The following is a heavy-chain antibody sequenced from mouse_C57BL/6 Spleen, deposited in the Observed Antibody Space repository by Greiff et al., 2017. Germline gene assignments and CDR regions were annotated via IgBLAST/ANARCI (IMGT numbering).Heavy chain of an antibody. CDR2: IRNKANGYTT. Sequence: EVHLVESGGGLVQPGGSLSLSCAASGFTFTDYYMSWVRQPPGKALEWLGFIRNKANGYTTEYSASVKGRFTISRDNYQSILYLQMNALRAEDSATYYCARSPSYYGSSFYAMDYWGQGTSVTVSS. J-gene: IGHJ4*01. D-gene: IGHD1-1*01. CDR1: GFTFTDYY. CDR3: ARSPSYYGSSFYAMDY. V-gene: IGHV7-3*01.